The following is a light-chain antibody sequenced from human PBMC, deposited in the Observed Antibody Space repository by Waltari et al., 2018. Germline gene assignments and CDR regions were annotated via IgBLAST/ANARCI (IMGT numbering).Light chain of an antibody. V-gene: IGLV4-69*01. J-gene: IGLJ3*02. CDR1: SGHSTNI. CDR2: VNSDGSH. CDR3: QTGGHGTWV. Sequence: QLVLTHSPSAPASLGASVKLTCTLSSGHSTNIIACLQQQPEKGPRYLMNVNSDGSHNKGVGIPDRFSGSSSGAERYLTISSLQSEDEADYYCQTGGHGTWVFGGGTRLTVL.